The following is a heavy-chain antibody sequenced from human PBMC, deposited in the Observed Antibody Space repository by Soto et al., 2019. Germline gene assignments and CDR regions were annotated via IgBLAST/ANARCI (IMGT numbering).Heavy chain of an antibody. CDR3: ARRYYGSGKNWFDP. Sequence: QVQLQQSGPGLVKPSETLSLTCAISGDSVFSNSAAWNWIRQSPSRGLEWLGTTYYRSKWYNDYALSVKSRISINPDTSKNHFSLQLSSVTPEDTAVYYCARRYYGSGKNWFDPWGQGTLVTVSS. D-gene: IGHD3-10*01. J-gene: IGHJ5*02. CDR1: GDSVFSNSAA. CDR2: TYYRSKWYN. V-gene: IGHV6-1*01.